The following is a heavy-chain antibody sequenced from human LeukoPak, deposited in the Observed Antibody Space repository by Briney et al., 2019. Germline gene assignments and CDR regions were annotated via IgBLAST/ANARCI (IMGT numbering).Heavy chain of an antibody. CDR2: ISSTSSSYI. J-gene: IGHJ6*03. V-gene: IGHV3-21*01. CDR3: ARDQGGSYSFGHKKYYYYMDV. D-gene: IGHD1-26*01. Sequence: PGASLRLSCAASGFTFLSYSMNWVRQAPGKGLEWVSSISSTSSSYIYYADSVKVRFTISRDNAKNSLYLQMNSLRAEDTAVYYCARDQGGSYSFGHKKYYYYMDVWGKGTTVTVSS. CDR1: GFTFLSYS.